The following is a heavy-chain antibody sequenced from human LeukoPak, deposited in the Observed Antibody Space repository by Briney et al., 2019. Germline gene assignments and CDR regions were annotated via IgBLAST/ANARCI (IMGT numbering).Heavy chain of an antibody. V-gene: IGHV1-46*01. CDR2: INPSGGST. J-gene: IGHJ6*02. CDR1: GYTFTSYY. Sequence: GASVKVSCKASGYTFTSYYMHWVRQAPGQGLEWMGIINPSGGSTSYAQKFQGRVTMTRDTSTSTVYMELSSLRSEDTAVYYCAKTDDVQPLIDTGPVDYGMDVWGQGTTVTVSS. CDR3: AKTDDVQPLIDTGPVDYGMDV. D-gene: IGHD1-1*01.